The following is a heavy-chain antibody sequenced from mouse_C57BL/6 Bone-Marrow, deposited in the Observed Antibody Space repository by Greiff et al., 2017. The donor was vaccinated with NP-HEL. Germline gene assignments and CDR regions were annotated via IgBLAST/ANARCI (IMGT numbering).Heavy chain of an antibody. CDR1: GYTFTSYG. J-gene: IGHJ3*01. CDR3: ARSVPSSWPWFAD. D-gene: IGHD2-10*02. Sequence: QVQLQQSGAELARPGASVKLSCKASGYTFTSYGISWVKQRTGQGLEWIGEIYPRSGNTYYNEKFKGKATLTADKSSSTAYMELRSLTSEDSAVYFCARSVPSSWPWFADWGQGTLVTVSA. V-gene: IGHV1-81*01. CDR2: IYPRSGNT.